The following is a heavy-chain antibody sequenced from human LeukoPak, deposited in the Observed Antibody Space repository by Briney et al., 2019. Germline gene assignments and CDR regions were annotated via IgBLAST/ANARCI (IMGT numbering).Heavy chain of an antibody. CDR3: AREGSGSYYGSLGY. J-gene: IGHJ4*02. CDR2: IPGFSSDT. V-gene: IGHV3-11*06. D-gene: IGHD1-26*01. CDR1: GFTFSDYY. Sequence: GGSLRLSCSASGFTFSDYYMSWIRQAPGKGLEWVSYIPGFSSDTNYADSVKGRFTISRDNPQNSLFLQMNSLRAEDTSVYYCAREGSGSYYGSLGYWGQGTLVTVSS.